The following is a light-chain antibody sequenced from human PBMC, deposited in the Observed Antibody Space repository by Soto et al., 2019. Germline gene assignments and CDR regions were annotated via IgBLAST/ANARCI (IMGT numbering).Light chain of an antibody. CDR3: QQRRSWPPIT. J-gene: IGKJ5*01. Sequence: EIVLTQSPATLSLSPGERATLSCRASQSVSSDLAWYPQKPGQSPRLLIYDASNRATGIPARFSGSGSGTDFTLTISSLEPENFAVYYCQQRRSWPPITFGQGTRLQIK. CDR2: DAS. V-gene: IGKV3-11*01. CDR1: QSVSSD.